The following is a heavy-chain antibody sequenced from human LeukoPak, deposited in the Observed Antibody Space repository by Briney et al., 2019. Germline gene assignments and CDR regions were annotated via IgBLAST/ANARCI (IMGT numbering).Heavy chain of an antibody. D-gene: IGHD3-3*01. V-gene: IGHV2-5*01. CDR1: GFSLTPSGVG. Sequence: SGPTLVNPTQTLTLTCTFSGFSLTPSGVGVGWIRQPPGKALEWLALVYWNDAKPYSPSLKNRLTITKDTSKNQVVLTMTNMDPVDTATYYCAHLSAYFDSWGPGTLVTVSS. CDR2: VYWNDAK. J-gene: IGHJ4*02. CDR3: AHLSAYFDS.